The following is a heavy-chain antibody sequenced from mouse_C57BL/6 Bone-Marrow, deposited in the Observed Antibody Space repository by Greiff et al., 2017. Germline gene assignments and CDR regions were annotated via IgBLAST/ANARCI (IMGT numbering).Heavy chain of an antibody. D-gene: IGHD1-1*01. CDR3: AIYEYGDFDV. J-gene: IGHJ1*03. V-gene: IGHV5-9*01. CDR2: ISGGGGNT. Sequence: EVKVVESGGGLVKPGGSLKLSCAASGFTFSSYTMSWVRQTPEKRLEWVATISGGGGNTYYPDSVKGRFTISRDNAKNTLYLQMSSLRSEDTALYYCAIYEYGDFDVWGTGTTVTVSS. CDR1: GFTFSSYT.